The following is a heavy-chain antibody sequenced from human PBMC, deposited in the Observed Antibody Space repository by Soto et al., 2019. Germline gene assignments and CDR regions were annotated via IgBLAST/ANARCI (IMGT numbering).Heavy chain of an antibody. CDR1: GGSISSYY. CDR3: ARGGN. J-gene: IGHJ4*02. D-gene: IGHD3-16*01. Sequence: SETLSLTCTVSGGSISSYYWSWIRQPPGKGLEWIGSIYDSGSTNYNPSLKSRVTISVDRSKNQFSLNLTSVAAVDTAVYYCARGGNWGQGTLVTVSS. CDR2: IYDSGST. V-gene: IGHV4-59*01.